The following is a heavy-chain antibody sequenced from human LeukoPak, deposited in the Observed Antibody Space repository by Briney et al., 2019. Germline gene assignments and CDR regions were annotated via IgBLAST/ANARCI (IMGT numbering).Heavy chain of an antibody. V-gene: IGHV3-21*01. J-gene: IGHJ3*02. CDR2: ISSSSSYI. Sequence: GGSLRLSCAASGFTFSSYSMNWVRQAPGKGLEWVSSISSSSSYIYYADSVKGRFTISRDNAKNSLYLQMNSLRAEDTAVYYCARDYYGSGSYSRGDAFDIWGQGTMVTVSS. D-gene: IGHD3-10*01. CDR3: ARDYYGSGSYSRGDAFDI. CDR1: GFTFSSYS.